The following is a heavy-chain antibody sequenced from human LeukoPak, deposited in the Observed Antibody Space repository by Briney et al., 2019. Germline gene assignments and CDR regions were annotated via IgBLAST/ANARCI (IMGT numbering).Heavy chain of an antibody. CDR3: ASSTYYYDSSGYYYNY. D-gene: IGHD3-22*01. CDR1: GFTFSSYW. CDR2: IKQDGSEK. J-gene: IGHJ4*02. V-gene: IGHV3-7*01. Sequence: GGSLRLSCAASGFTFSSYWMSWVRQAPGKGLEWVGNIKQDGSEKYYVDSVKGRFTISRDNAKNSLYLQMNSLRAEDTAVYYCASSTYYYDSSGYYYNYWGQGTLVTVSS.